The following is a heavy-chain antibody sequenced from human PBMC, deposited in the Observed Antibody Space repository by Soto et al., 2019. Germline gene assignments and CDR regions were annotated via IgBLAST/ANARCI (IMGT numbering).Heavy chain of an antibody. CDR1: GGSISSSSYY. J-gene: IGHJ4*02. D-gene: IGHD5-12*01. CDR3: ARRRDGYNF. Sequence: PSETLSLTCTVSGGSISSSSYYWGWIRQPPGKGLEWIGSIYYSGSTYYNPSLKSRVTISVDTSKNQFSLKLSSVTAADTAVYYCARRRDGYNFWGQGTLVTVSS. V-gene: IGHV4-39*01. CDR2: IYYSGST.